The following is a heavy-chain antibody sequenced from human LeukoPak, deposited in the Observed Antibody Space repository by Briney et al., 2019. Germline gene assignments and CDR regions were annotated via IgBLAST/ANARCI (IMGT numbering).Heavy chain of an antibody. J-gene: IGHJ6*02. Sequence: GGSLRLSCAASGFSFCDFYMTWIRQAPGKGLEWLSHICTGITVTNSANSVKGRFTISRDNTNNSLYLQMNSLRAEDTAVYYCARGHLDMDVWGQGTTDAVSS. V-gene: IGHV3-11*06. CDR1: GFSFCDFY. CDR3: ARGHLDMDV. CDR2: ICTGITVT.